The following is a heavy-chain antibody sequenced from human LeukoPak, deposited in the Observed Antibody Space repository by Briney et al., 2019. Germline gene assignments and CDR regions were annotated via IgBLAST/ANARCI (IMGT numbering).Heavy chain of an antibody. D-gene: IGHD1-26*01. V-gene: IGHV3-9*01. CDR2: INWNGGGT. J-gene: IGHJ6*04. CDR3: AKHMRATNTYSFFGLDV. Sequence: GGSLRLSCAATGFTFKDYGMHWVRQPPGKGLEWVSSINWNGGGTDYADSVKGRFTISRDNAKNSLYPQLSSLRPEDTALYYCAKHMRATNTYSFFGLDVWGKGTTVTVSS. CDR1: GFTFKDYG.